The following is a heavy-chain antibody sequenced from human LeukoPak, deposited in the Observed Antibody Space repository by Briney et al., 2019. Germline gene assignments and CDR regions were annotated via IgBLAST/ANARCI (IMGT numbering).Heavy chain of an antibody. CDR3: AKDLGDGYNLFAFDI. D-gene: IGHD5-24*01. Sequence: GGSLRLSCAASGFTFSNYGMHWVRQAPGKGLEWVAVISYDGSNKYYADSVKGRFTISRDNSKNTLYLQMNSLRAEDTAVYYCAKDLGDGYNLFAFDIWGQGTMVTVSS. V-gene: IGHV3-30*18. CDR1: GFTFSNYG. J-gene: IGHJ3*02. CDR2: ISYDGSNK.